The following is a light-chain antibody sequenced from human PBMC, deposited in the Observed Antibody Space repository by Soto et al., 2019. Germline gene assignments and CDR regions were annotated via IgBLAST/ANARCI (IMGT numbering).Light chain of an antibody. CDR1: SSNIGAEYD. CDR3: QSYDSSLSVVV. J-gene: IGLJ2*01. CDR2: ESS. Sequence: QSVLTQPSSVSGAPGQTVTISCTGSSSNIGAEYDVHWYQQLPGGAPKLLIYESSDRLSGVPDRFSGSKSGASASLAITGLQDEDEDNYYCQSYDSSLSVVVFGGGTKLTVL. V-gene: IGLV1-40*01.